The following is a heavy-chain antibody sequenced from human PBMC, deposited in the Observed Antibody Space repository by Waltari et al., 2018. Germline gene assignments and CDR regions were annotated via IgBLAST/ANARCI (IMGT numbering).Heavy chain of an antibody. V-gene: IGHV4-34*01. D-gene: IGHD3-22*01. Sequence: QVQLQQWGAGLLKPSETLSLTCAVYGGSFSGYYWSWIRQPPGKGLEWIGEINHSGSTNYNPSLKSRVTISVDTSKNQFSLKLSSVTAADTAVYYCARADDYYDSSGYYSEYFQHWGQGTLVTVSS. CDR1: GGSFSGYY. CDR2: INHSGST. J-gene: IGHJ1*01. CDR3: ARADDYYDSSGYYSEYFQH.